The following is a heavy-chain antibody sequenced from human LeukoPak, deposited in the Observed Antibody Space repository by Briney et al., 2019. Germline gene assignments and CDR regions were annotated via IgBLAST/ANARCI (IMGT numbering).Heavy chain of an antibody. Sequence: GGSLRLSCAASGSTFSSYAMNWVRQAPGKGLEWVSVISASGGSTDYADSVKGRFTISRDNSKNTLYLQMNSLRAEDTAVYYCVSFYETYWGRGTLVTVSS. D-gene: IGHD2/OR15-2a*01. V-gene: IGHV3-23*01. CDR2: ISASGGST. J-gene: IGHJ4*02. CDR1: GSTFSSYA. CDR3: VSFYETY.